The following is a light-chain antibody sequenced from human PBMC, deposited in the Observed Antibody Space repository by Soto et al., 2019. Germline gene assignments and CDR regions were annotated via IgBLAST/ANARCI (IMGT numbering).Light chain of an antibody. CDR2: EAS. J-gene: IGKJ5*01. CDR3: QQANTLPLT. V-gene: IGKV1-12*01. Sequence: DIQVTQSPSTLSASVGDRVTITCRASQSISSWLAWYQQKPGKAPKLLIPEASSLQSGVPSRFSGSGFGTYFTLTISSLQPEDSATYYCQQANTLPLTFGQGTRLEIK. CDR1: QSISSW.